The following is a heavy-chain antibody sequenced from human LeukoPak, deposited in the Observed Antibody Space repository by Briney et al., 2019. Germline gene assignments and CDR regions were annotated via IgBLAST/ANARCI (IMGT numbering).Heavy chain of an antibody. Sequence: ASVKVSCKASGYTFTNYGISWERQAPGQGLEWMGWISGYNGNTNYAQKLQGRVTMTTDTSTSTAYMEVRSLRSDDTAVYYCARDVGNLFGMDAWGQGTTVTVSS. J-gene: IGHJ6*02. CDR2: ISGYNGNT. CDR1: GYTFTNYG. CDR3: ARDVGNLFGMDA. V-gene: IGHV1-18*01. D-gene: IGHD1-14*01.